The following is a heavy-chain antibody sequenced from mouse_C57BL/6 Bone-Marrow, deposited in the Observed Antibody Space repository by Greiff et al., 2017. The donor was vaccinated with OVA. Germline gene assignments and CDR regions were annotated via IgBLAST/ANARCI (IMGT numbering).Heavy chain of an antibody. CDR2: IYPGSGNT. V-gene: IGHV1-76*01. J-gene: IGHJ3*01. D-gene: IGHD2-3*01. CDR1: GYTFTDYY. Sequence: QVQLQQSGAELVRPGASVKLSCKASGYTFTDYYINWVKQRPGQGLEWIARIYPGSGNTYYNEKFKGKATLTAEKSSSTAYMQLSSLTSEDSAVYFCARSDDGYFRFAYWGQGTLVTVSA. CDR3: ARSDDGYFRFAY.